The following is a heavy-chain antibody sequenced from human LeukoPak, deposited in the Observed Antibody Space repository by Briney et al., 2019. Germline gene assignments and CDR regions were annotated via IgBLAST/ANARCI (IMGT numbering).Heavy chain of an antibody. CDR2: IYSGGST. CDR3: ARETIAVAGYFDY. Sequence: GGSLRLSCAASGFTVSSNYMSWVRQAPWKGLEWVSVIYSGGSTYYADSVKGRFTISRDNSKNTLYLQMNSLRAEDTAVYYCARETIAVAGYFDYWGQGTLVTVSS. D-gene: IGHD6-19*01. CDR1: GFTVSSNY. J-gene: IGHJ4*02. V-gene: IGHV3-66*01.